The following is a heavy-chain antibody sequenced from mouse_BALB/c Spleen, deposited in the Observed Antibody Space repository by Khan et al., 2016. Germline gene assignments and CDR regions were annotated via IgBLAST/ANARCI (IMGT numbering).Heavy chain of an antibody. CDR1: GYTFTSYW. D-gene: IGHD1-1*01. Sequence: QVQLQQSGAELARPGASVKLSCKASGYTFTSYWMQWVKQRPGQGLEWIGAIYPGDGDTRYTQKFKGKATLTADKSSSTAYMQLSSLAAEDSAVYYCARDYYGSSPWGAGTTVTVSS. V-gene: IGHV1-87*01. CDR3: ARDYYGSSP. J-gene: IGHJ1*01. CDR2: IYPGDGDT.